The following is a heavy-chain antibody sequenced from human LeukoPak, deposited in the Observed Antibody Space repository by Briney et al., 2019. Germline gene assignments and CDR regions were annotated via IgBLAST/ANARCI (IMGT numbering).Heavy chain of an antibody. Sequence: GGSLRLSCATSGFIFSNYWMSWVRQAPGKGLEWVANIKQDGSETYYVDSVKGRFTISGDDAKNSLYLQMNSLRAEDTAVYYCARLYQHDSSTYRPVDYWGQETLVSVSS. J-gene: IGHJ4*02. CDR2: IKQDGSET. V-gene: IGHV3-7*01. CDR3: ARLYQHDSSTYRPVDY. D-gene: IGHD3-22*01. CDR1: GFIFSNYW.